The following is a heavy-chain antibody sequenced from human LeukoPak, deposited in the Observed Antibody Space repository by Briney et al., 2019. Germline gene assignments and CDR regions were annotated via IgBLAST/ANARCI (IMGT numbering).Heavy chain of an antibody. J-gene: IGHJ4*02. V-gene: IGHV1-2*02. CDR2: INPNSGGT. Sequence: ASVKVSCKASGYTFTGYYMHWVRQAPGQGLEWMGWINPNSGGTNYAQKFQGRVTMTRDTSISTAYMELSRLRSDDTAVYYCAIEYSSGWGIDYWGQGTLVTVSS. D-gene: IGHD6-19*01. CDR3: AIEYSSGWGIDY. CDR1: GYTFTGYY.